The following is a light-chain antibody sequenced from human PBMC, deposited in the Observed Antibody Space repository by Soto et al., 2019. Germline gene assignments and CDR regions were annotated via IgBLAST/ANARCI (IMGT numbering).Light chain of an antibody. CDR1: SGSVSTNYY. Sequence: QAVVTQEPSFSVSPGGTVTLTCGLSSGSVSTNYYPSWYQQTPGQAPRTLIYRTNTRSSGVPHRFSGSILGNKAALTLSGAQADDESDYYGLLYMCSVPGFCGGTKLTVL. V-gene: IGLV8-61*01. CDR2: RTN. J-gene: IGLJ2*01. CDR3: LLYMCSVPG.